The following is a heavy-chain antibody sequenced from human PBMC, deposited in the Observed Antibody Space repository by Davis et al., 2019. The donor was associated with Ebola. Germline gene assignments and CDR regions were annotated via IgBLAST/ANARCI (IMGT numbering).Heavy chain of an antibody. J-gene: IGHJ4*02. D-gene: IGHD1-26*01. CDR2: INHSGST. Sequence: MPSETLSLTCAVSRGSISSSNWRSWVRQPPGKGLEWIGEINHSGSTNYNPSLKSRVTISIDTSKNQFSLKLSSVTAADTAVYYCARATGGYGAFFKWGQGTLVTVSS. CDR3: ARATGGYGAFFK. V-gene: IGHV4-4*02. CDR1: RGSISSSNW.